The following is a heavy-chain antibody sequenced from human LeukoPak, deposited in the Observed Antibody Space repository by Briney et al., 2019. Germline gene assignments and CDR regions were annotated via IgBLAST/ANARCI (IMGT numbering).Heavy chain of an antibody. D-gene: IGHD2-8*01. CDR2: INHSGST. CDR1: GGSFSGYY. V-gene: IGHV4-34*01. J-gene: IGHJ4*02. Sequence: SETLSLTCAVYGGSFSGYYWSWIRQPPGKGLEWIGEINHSGSTNYNASLKSRVTISVDTSKNQFSLKLSSVTAADTAVYYCARSGIEDIVLMVYAHFDYWGQGTLVTVSS. CDR3: ARSGIEDIVLMVYAHFDY.